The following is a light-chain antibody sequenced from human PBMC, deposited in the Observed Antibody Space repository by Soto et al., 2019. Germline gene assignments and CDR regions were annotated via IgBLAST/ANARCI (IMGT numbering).Light chain of an antibody. CDR3: PQYNSYPWT. CDR1: QSISSW. Sequence: DIPMTQSPSTLSASVGDRVTITCRASQSISSWLAWYYQKPGKAPNLLIYDPSSLESGVPSRFSGSGSGTEFSLTINSLQPDDFATYDCPQYNSYPWTFGQGTKVERK. V-gene: IGKV1-5*01. J-gene: IGKJ1*01. CDR2: DPS.